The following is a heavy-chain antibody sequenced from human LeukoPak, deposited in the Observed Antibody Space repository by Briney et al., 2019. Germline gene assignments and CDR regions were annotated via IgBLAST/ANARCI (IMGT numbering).Heavy chain of an antibody. CDR3: ARGGYYGSGNDFRFDP. CDR2: IHYSGST. CDR1: GGSISSSSYY. V-gene: IGHV4-61*05. Sequence: SETLSLTCSVSGGSISSSSYYWGWIRQPPGTGLEWIGYIHYSGSTNYKPSLKSRITISVDTSKNQFSLKLSSVSAADTAVYYCARGGYYGSGNDFRFDPWGQGTLVTVSS. D-gene: IGHD3-10*01. J-gene: IGHJ5*02.